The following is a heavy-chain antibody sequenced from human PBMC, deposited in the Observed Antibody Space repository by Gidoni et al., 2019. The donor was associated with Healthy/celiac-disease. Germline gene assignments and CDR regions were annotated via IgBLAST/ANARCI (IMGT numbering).Heavy chain of an antibody. D-gene: IGHD3-16*02. CDR2: IWYDGSNK. CDR3: ARGSLYDYVWGSYRFDY. J-gene: IGHJ4*02. V-gene: IGHV3-33*01. CDR1: GFTLSSYG. Sequence: QVQLVESGGGVVQPGRSLRLSCAASGFTLSSYGMHWVRQAPGKGLEWVAVIWYDGSNKYYADSVKGRFTISRDNSKNTLYLQMNSLRAEDTAVYYCARGSLYDYVWGSYRFDYWGQGTLVTVSS.